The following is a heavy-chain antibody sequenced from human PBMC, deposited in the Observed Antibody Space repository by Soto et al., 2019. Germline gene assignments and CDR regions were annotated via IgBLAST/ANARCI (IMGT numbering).Heavy chain of an antibody. CDR1: GFTFSTYA. J-gene: IGHJ4*02. D-gene: IGHD5-12*01. CDR3: AKSQDIVAAAPFDH. Sequence: EVHLLESGGGLVQPGGSLRLSCAASGFTFSTYAMHWVRQAPGKGLEWVSSITGSGSNPYYAASMKGRFTISRDNSRNTLFLQMDSLRTEDTALYYCAKSQDIVAAAPFDHWGQGTLLTVSS. CDR2: ITGSGSNP. V-gene: IGHV3-23*01.